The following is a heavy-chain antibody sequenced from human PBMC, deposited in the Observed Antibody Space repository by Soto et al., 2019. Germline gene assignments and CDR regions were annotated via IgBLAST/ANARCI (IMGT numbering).Heavy chain of an antibody. Sequence: SETLSLTCTVSGGSISSGGYYWSWIRQHPGKGLEWIGYIYYSGSTYYNPSLKSRVTISVDTSKNQFSLKLSSVTAADTAVYYCARGFSEVTMVRGYTKGHSNAMHVSGQAPTVTVSS. V-gene: IGHV4-31*03. J-gene: IGHJ6*02. D-gene: IGHD3-10*01. CDR2: IYYSGST. CDR1: GGSISSGGYY. CDR3: ARGFSEVTMVRGYTKGHSNAMHV.